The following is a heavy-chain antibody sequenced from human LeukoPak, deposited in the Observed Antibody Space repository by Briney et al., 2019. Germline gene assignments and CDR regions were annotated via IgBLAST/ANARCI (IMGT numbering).Heavy chain of an antibody. Sequence: ASVKVSCKASGYTFTGYFMHWVRQAPGQGLEWMGWISAYNGNTNYAQKLQGRVTMTTDTSTSTAYMELRSLRSDDTAVYYCARDLAGSGYDWWGQGTLVTVSS. CDR2: ISAYNGNT. V-gene: IGHV1-18*04. CDR3: ARDLAGSGYDW. D-gene: IGHD5-12*01. CDR1: GYTFTGYF. J-gene: IGHJ4*02.